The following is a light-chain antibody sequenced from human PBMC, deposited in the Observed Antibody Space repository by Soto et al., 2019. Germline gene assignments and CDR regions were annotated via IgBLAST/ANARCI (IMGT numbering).Light chain of an antibody. V-gene: IGKV3-11*01. CDR2: GAS. Sequence: DIVLTQAPATLSLSLGERATLSCRASQSVNNFLAWYQQRPGQAPRLLMYGASNRATGVPARFSGSGSGTDFTLTISSLEPEDFAIYYCQQRRNWPPTFGQGTKVDIK. J-gene: IGKJ1*01. CDR3: QQRRNWPPT. CDR1: QSVNNF.